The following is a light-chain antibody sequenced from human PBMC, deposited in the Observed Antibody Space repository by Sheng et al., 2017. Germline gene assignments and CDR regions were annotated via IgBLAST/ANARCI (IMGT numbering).Light chain of an antibody. CDR3: QQSDEPPYT. CDR2: DAS. V-gene: IGKV1-33*01. CDR1: EDIGNF. Sequence: DIQLTQSPSALSASVGDRVTITCQASEDIGNFLTWYQQKPGKTPTVVIYDASRLESGVSSRFSGSGSGTDFSLIIGSLQAEDIATYYCQQSDEPPYTFGPGTKLEI. J-gene: IGKJ2*01.